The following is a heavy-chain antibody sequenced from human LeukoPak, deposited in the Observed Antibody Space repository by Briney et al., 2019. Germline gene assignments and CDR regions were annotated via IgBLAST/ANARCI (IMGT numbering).Heavy chain of an antibody. Sequence: PPGGSLRLFCAASGFTFSIYRMHWARQAPGKGREWVADIWYDGSNKYYAVCVKGRFTISRDNSKNTLYLQMNSLRGEDTAVYYCAFENYGSGSSSDYWGQGTLVTVSS. CDR1: GFTFSIYR. D-gene: IGHD3-10*01. V-gene: IGHV3-33*01. CDR2: IWYDGSNK. J-gene: IGHJ4*02. CDR3: AFENYGSGSSSDY.